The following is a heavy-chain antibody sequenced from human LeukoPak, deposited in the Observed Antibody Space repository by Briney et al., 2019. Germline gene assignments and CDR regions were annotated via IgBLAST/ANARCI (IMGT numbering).Heavy chain of an antibody. D-gene: IGHD7-27*01. CDR3: ARHNPLWGY. CDR2: IYSGGNT. J-gene: IGHJ4*02. Sequence: PGGSLRLSCAASGFIVSSNYLSWVRQAPGKGLEWVSVIYSGGNTYYADSVKGRFTISRDKSKNTLYLQMNSLRVEDTALYYCARHNPLWGYWGQGTLVTVSS. CDR1: GFIVSSNY. V-gene: IGHV3-66*04.